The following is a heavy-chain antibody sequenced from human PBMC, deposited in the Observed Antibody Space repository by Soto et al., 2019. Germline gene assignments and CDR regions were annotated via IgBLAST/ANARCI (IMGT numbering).Heavy chain of an antibody. V-gene: IGHV3-21*01. D-gene: IGHD3-10*01. CDR2: ISSSSSYI. J-gene: IGHJ4*02. CDR3: ARDGILLWFGESYQSLDY. CDR1: GFTFSSYS. Sequence: GGSLRLSCAASGFTFSSYSMNWVRQAPGKGLEWVSSISSSSSYIYYADSVKGRFTISRDNAKNSLYLQMNSLRAEDTAVYYCARDGILLWFGESYQSLDYWGQGTLVTVSS.